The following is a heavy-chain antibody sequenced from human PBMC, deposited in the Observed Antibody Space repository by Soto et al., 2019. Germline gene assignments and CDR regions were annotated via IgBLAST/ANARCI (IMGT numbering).Heavy chain of an antibody. CDR2: IWYDGSNK. V-gene: IGHV3-33*08. CDR3: SRASYDYNYDYSDMDV. J-gene: IGHJ6*03. CDR1: GFTFSSYG. Sequence: GGSLRLSCAASGFTFSSYGMHWVRQAPGKGLEWVAVIWYDGSNKYYADSVKGRFTISRDNSKNTLYLQMNSLRAEDTAVYYCSRASYDYNYDYSDMDVWGKGTTVTVSS. D-gene: IGHD4-4*01.